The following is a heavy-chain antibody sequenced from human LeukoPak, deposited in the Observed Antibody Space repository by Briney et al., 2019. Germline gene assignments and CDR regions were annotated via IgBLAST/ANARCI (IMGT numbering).Heavy chain of an antibody. J-gene: IGHJ3*02. CDR2: IKQDGSEK. V-gene: IGHV3-7*01. CDR3: ARGLRYFDWLLNHDAFDI. Sequence: PGGSLRLSCAASGFTFSSYWMSWVRQAPGKGLEWVANIKQDGSEKYYVDSVKGRFTISRDNAKNSLYLQMNSLRAEDTAVYYCARGLRYFDWLLNHDAFDIWGQGTMVTVSS. D-gene: IGHD3-9*01. CDR1: GFTFSSYW.